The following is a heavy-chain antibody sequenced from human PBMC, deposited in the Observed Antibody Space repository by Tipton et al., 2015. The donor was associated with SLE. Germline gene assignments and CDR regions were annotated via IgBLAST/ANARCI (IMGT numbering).Heavy chain of an antibody. CDR3: ARVYSSSWYYYYYYMDV. Sequence: TLSLTCAVYGGSFSGYYWNWIRQPPGKGLEWIGEINHSGSTNYNPSLKSRVTISVDTSRNQFSLKLSSVTAADTAVYYCARVYSSSWYYYYYYMDVWGKGTTVTVSS. CDR1: GGSFSGYY. D-gene: IGHD6-13*01. CDR2: INHSGST. V-gene: IGHV4-34*01. J-gene: IGHJ6*03.